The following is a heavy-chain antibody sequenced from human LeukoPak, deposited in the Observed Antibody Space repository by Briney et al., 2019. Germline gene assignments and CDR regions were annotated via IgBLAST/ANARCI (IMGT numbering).Heavy chain of an antibody. CDR2: IYWDDDK. Sequence: SGPTLVKPTQTLTLTCTFSGFSLSTSGVGVGWIRQPPGKALEWLALIYWDDDKRYSPSLKSGLTITKDTSKNQVVLTMTNMDPVDTATYYCAHRHRGAAAGTWSHWGQGTLVTVSS. J-gene: IGHJ4*02. CDR1: GFSLSTSGVG. D-gene: IGHD6-13*01. V-gene: IGHV2-5*02. CDR3: AHRHRGAAAGTWSH.